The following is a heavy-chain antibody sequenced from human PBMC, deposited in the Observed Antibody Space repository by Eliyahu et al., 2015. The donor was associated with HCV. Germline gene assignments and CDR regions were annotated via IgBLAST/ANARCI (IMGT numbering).Heavy chain of an antibody. J-gene: IGHJ6*02. D-gene: IGHD4-17*01. Sequence: QVQLQQWGAGLLKPSETLSLTCAVYGGSFXGYYWSWIRQPPGKGLEWIGEINHSGSTNYNPSLKSRVTISVDTSKNQFSLKLSSVTAADTAVYYCATVTTVTTRYYYYYYGMDVWGQGTTVTVSS. CDR1: GGSFXGYY. CDR3: ATVTTVTTRYYYYYYGMDV. CDR2: INHSGST. V-gene: IGHV4-34*01.